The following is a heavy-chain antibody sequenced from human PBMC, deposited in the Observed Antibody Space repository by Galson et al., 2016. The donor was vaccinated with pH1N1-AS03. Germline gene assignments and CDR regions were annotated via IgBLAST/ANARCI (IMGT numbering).Heavy chain of an antibody. CDR1: GYTFTHFG. Sequence: SVKVSCKASGYTFTHFGISWVRQAPGQGLKCLGWISTYTGETNYAQKFQGRVTMTTDTSTATAYMELRNLRSDDTAVYYCVRESEISGVVFFNYWGQGTLVTVSS. CDR2: ISTYTGET. D-gene: IGHD3-3*01. CDR3: VRESEISGVVFFNY. V-gene: IGHV1-18*01. J-gene: IGHJ4*02.